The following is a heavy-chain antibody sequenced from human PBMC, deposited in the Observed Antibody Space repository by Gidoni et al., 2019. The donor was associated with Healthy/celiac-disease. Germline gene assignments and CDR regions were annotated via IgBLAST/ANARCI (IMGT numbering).Heavy chain of an antibody. Sequence: QVQLQQWGAGLLKPSETLSLTCAVYGGSFSGYSWSWIRQPPGKGLEWIGEINHSGSTNYNPSLKSRVTISVDTSKNQFSLKLSSVTAADTAVYYCARVGRPFGVVIMKSNWFDPWGQGTLVTVSS. J-gene: IGHJ5*02. CDR1: GGSFSGYS. CDR2: INHSGST. V-gene: IGHV4-34*01. CDR3: ARVGRPFGVVIMKSNWFDP. D-gene: IGHD3-3*01.